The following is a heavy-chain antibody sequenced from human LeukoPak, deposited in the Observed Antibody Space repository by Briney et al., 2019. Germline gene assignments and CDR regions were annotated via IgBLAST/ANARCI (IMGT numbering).Heavy chain of an antibody. CDR3: ARSPLSSSGWYRADY. D-gene: IGHD6-19*01. J-gene: IGHJ4*02. CDR1: GGSIRTYY. Sequence: RSSETLSLTCSVSGGSIRTYYWNWIRQPAWKGLEWIGRIDSSGSTTYSPTLRSRVTMSVDSSKSQISLNLNSVTAADTAIYYCARSPLSSSGWYRADYWGQGTLVTVSS. CDR2: IDSSGST. V-gene: IGHV4-4*07.